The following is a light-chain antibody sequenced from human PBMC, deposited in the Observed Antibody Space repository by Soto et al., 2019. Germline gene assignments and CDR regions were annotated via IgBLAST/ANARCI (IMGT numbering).Light chain of an antibody. CDR2: AAS. CDR3: QQYYSFPPT. V-gene: IGKV1D-8*01. Sequence: IFMTQSPSLLSASRGEIVTISCGMSQGISSYLAWYQQKPGKAPELLIYAASTLQSGVPSRFSGSGSGTDFTLTISCLQSEDFATYYCQQYYSFPPTFGQGTKVDIK. CDR1: QGISSY. J-gene: IGKJ1*01.